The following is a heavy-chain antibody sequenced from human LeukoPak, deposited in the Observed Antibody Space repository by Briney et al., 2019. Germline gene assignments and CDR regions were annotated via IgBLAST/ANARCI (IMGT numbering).Heavy chain of an antibody. D-gene: IGHD2-2*01. V-gene: IGHV4-38-2*02. CDR1: GYSISSGYY. J-gene: IGHJ3*02. CDR2: IYHSGST. CDR3: ASYCSSTSCFASDAFDI. Sequence: SETLSLTCTVSGYSISSGYYWGWIRQPPEKGLEWIGSIYHSGSTYYNPSLKSRVTISVDTSKYQFSLKLSSVTAADTAVYYCASYCSSTSCFASDAFDIWGQGTMVTVSS.